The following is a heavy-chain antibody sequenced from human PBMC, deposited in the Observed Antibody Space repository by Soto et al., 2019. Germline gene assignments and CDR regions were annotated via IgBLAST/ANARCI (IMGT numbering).Heavy chain of an antibody. CDR1: GGSISSSSYY. V-gene: IGHV4-39*01. CDR3: ASYYGSGSYYNEDY. CDR2: IYYSGST. J-gene: IGHJ4*02. Sequence: SETLSLTCTVSGGSISSSSYYWGWIRQPPGKGLEWIGSIYYSGSTYYNPSLKSRVTISVDTSKNQFSLKLSSVTAADAAVYYCASYYGSGSYYNEDYWGQGTLVTVSS. D-gene: IGHD3-10*01.